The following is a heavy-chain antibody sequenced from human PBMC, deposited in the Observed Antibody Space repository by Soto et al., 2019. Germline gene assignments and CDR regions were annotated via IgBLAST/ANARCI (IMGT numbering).Heavy chain of an antibody. Sequence: GGSLRLSCAASGFTFSDHYMSWIRQAPGKGLEWVSYISPSSSYTNYAVSVKGRFTISRDNAKNSLYLQMNSLRGEDTAVYYCARNHIAASGTSAYDIWGQGTMVTVSS. CDR3: ARNHIAASGTSAYDI. CDR1: GFTFSDHY. J-gene: IGHJ3*02. CDR2: ISPSSSYT. D-gene: IGHD6-13*01. V-gene: IGHV3-11*06.